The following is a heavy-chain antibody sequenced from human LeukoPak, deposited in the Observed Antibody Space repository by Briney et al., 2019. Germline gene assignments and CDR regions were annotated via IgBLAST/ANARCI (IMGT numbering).Heavy chain of an antibody. CDR3: AREYQLPYPYYYYYYMDV. CDR1: GFTFSDYY. J-gene: IGHJ6*03. Sequence: GGSLRLSCAASGFTFSDYYMSWIRQTPGMRLEWISYITNSGNTIYYADSVEGRFTISRDNANDSLYLLMNSLRAEDTAVYYCAREYQLPYPYYYYYYMDVWGKGTTVTVSS. V-gene: IGHV3-11*01. D-gene: IGHD2-2*01. CDR2: ITNSGNTI.